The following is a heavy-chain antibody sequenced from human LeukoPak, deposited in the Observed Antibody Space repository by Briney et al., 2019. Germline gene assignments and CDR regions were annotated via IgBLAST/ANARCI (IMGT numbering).Heavy chain of an antibody. Sequence: ASVTVSCKASGYTFTSYDINWVRQANGHWHGWMGWMNPNRGNTGYAQKFQGRVTMTRNTSISTAYMELSSLRSEDTAVYYCARRYCSSTSCYQSDAFDIWGQGTMVTVSS. J-gene: IGHJ3*02. CDR3: ARRYCSSTSCYQSDAFDI. CDR1: GYTFTSYD. CDR2: MNPNRGNT. D-gene: IGHD2-2*01. V-gene: IGHV1-8*01.